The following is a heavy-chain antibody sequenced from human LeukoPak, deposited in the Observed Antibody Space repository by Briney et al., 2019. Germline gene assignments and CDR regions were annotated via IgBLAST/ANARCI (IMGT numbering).Heavy chain of an antibody. CDR3: ARDLFISEDIVVVVAATQKDY. Sequence: PSETLCLTCTVSGYSISSGYYWGWIRRPPGKGLEWMGSIYHSGSTYYNPSLKSRVTISVDTSKNQFSLKLSSVTAADTAVYYCARDLFISEDIVVVVAATQKDYWGQGTLVTVSS. CDR2: IYHSGST. J-gene: IGHJ4*02. V-gene: IGHV4-38-2*02. CDR1: GYSISSGYY. D-gene: IGHD2-15*01.